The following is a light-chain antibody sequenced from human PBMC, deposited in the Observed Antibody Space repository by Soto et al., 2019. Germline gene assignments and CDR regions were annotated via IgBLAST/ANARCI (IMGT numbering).Light chain of an antibody. V-gene: IGKV4-1*01. Sequence: DIVMTQSPDSLAVSLGERATINCEPSQSVLFTSNNKNYLAWYQQKPGQPPKLLLSWASARESGVPERFSGSGSGTLFTLSISSLQAEDVAVYYCQQYYTLPLTFGGGTKVDIK. CDR3: QQYYTLPLT. J-gene: IGKJ4*01. CDR2: WAS. CDR1: QSVLFTSNNKNY.